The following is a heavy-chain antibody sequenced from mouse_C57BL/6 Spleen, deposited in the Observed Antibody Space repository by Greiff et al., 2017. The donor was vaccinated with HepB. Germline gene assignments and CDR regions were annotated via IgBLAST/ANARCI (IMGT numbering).Heavy chain of an antibody. CDR1: GYTFTSYW. V-gene: IGHV1-74*01. J-gene: IGHJ2*01. Sequence: QVQLKQPGAELVKPGASVKVSCKASGYTFTSYWMHWVKQRPGQGLEWIGRIHPSDSDTNYNQKFKGKATLTVDKSSSTAYMQLSSLTSEDSAVYYCAIRIFVTTVVEGYWGQGSTLTVSS. CDR3: AIRIFVTTVVEGY. D-gene: IGHD1-1*01. CDR2: IHPSDSDT.